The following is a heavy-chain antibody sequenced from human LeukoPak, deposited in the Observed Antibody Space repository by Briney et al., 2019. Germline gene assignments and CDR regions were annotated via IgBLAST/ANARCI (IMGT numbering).Heavy chain of an antibody. V-gene: IGHV3-23*01. CDR3: ASRTGYYDSSGYYWDIDY. Sequence: GGSLRLSCAASGFTFSSYAMSWVRQAPGKGLEWVSAISGSGGSTYYADSVKGRFTISRDNSKNTLYLQMNSLRAEDTAVYYCASRTGYYDSSGYYWDIDYWGQGTLVTVSS. CDR1: GFTFSSYA. CDR2: ISGSGGST. D-gene: IGHD3-22*01. J-gene: IGHJ4*02.